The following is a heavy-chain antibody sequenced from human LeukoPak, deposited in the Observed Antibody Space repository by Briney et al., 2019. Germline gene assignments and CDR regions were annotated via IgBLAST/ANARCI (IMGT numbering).Heavy chain of an antibody. V-gene: IGHV4-59*01. CDR2: IYNSGST. CDR1: GGSTSSYY. D-gene: IGHD6-19*01. Sequence: SETLSLTCTVSGGSTSSYYWSWIRQPLGKGLEWIGYIYNSGSTNYNPSLKSRVTISVGTSKNQFSLKLSSVTAADTAVYYCARDIAVAGTRVLDYWGQGTLVTVSS. J-gene: IGHJ4*02. CDR3: ARDIAVAGTRVLDY.